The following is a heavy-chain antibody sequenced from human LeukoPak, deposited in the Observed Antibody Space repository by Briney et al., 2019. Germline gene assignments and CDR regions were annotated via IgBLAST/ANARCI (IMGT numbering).Heavy chain of an antibody. CDR2: ISAYNGNT. V-gene: IGHV1-18*01. Sequence: SVKVSCKASGYTFTSYGISWVRQAPGQGLEWMGWISAYNGNTNYAQKLEGRVTMTTDTSTSTAYMELRSLRSDDTAVYYCAGNVEAYCGGDCYLGHWGQGTLVTVSS. CDR3: AGNVEAYCGGDCYLGH. CDR1: GYTFTSYG. D-gene: IGHD2-21*02. J-gene: IGHJ1*01.